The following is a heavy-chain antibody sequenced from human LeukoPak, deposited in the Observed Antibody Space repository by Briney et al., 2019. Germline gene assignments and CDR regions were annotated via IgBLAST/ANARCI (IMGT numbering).Heavy chain of an antibody. Sequence: GPSVKVSCKASGYTFTSHHMHWVRQAPGQGLEWMGIINPSGGSTNYAQKFQGRVTMTRDMSTSTVYMELSSLRSEDTAVYYCARASGGYYDSSGYYYFDYWGQGTLVTVSS. V-gene: IGHV1-46*01. D-gene: IGHD3-22*01. J-gene: IGHJ4*02. CDR1: GYTFTSHH. CDR3: ARASGGYYDSSGYYYFDY. CDR2: INPSGGST.